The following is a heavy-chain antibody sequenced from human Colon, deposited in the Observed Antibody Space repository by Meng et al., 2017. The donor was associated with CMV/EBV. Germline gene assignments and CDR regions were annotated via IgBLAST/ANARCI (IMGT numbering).Heavy chain of an antibody. J-gene: IGHJ4*02. CDR1: GFTFSTYA. V-gene: IGHV3-23*01. CDR2: LTPSGDST. D-gene: IGHD1-1*01. Sequence: GESLKISCAASGFTFSTYAMTWVRQAPGKGLEWVSALTPSGDSTFYADSVKGRFTTSRDNSKNTLHLQMNSLGAEDTAVYYCATGQDRYHYWGQGTLVTVSS. CDR3: ATGQDRYHY.